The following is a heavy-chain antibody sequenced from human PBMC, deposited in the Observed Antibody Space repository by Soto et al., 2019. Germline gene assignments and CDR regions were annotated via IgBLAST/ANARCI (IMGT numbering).Heavy chain of an antibody. CDR2: IYYSGST. J-gene: IGHJ4*02. V-gene: IGHV4-39*01. CDR1: GGSISSSSYY. Sequence: PSETLSLTCTGSGGSISSSSYYWGWIRQPPGKGLEWIGSIYYSGSTYYNPSLKSRVTISVDTSKNQFSLKLSSVTAADTAVYYCARSMVRGVTTFDYWGQGTLGTVSS. D-gene: IGHD3-10*01. CDR3: ARSMVRGVTTFDY.